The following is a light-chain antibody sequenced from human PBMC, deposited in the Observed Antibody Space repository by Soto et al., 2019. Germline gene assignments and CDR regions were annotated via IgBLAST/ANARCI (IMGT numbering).Light chain of an antibody. J-gene: IGKJ1*01. CDR2: AAS. CDR3: QQYYSYPPWT. V-gene: IGKV1-8*01. CDR1: QGISSY. Sequence: AIRMTQSPSSFSASTGDRVTITCRASQGISSYLAWYQQKPGKAPKLLIYAASTLQSGVPSRFSGSGSGTDFTLTIICLQPEDFATYYCQQYYSYPPWTFGQGTKVELK.